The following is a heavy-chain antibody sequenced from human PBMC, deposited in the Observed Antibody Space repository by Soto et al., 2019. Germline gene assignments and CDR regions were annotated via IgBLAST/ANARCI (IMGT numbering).Heavy chain of an antibody. CDR2: INYSGSN. CDR3: ARGGSSDWQVAFDI. Sequence: SETLSLTCAADDGYFSTYYWNWIRQSPGKGLEWIGKINYSGSNNYNPSLKSRVTISIDMSKNQVSLKLTFVTAADTAVYFCARGGSSDWQVAFDIWGQGTTVTVSS. V-gene: IGHV4-34*01. J-gene: IGHJ3*02. CDR1: DGYFSTYY. D-gene: IGHD6-19*01.